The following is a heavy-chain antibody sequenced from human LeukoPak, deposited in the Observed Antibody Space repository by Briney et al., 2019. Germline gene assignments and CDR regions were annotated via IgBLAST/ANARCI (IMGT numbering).Heavy chain of an antibody. D-gene: IGHD2-15*01. CDR2: ISGSGGST. J-gene: IGHJ5*02. CDR1: GFTFSSYA. Sequence: GGSLRLSCAASGFTFSSYAMSWVRQAPGKGLEWVSAISGSGGSTYYADSMKGRFTISRDNSKNTLYLQMNSLRAEDTAVYYCAKDRRCSGGSCGPFDPWGQGTLVTVSS. CDR3: AKDRRCSGGSCGPFDP. V-gene: IGHV3-23*01.